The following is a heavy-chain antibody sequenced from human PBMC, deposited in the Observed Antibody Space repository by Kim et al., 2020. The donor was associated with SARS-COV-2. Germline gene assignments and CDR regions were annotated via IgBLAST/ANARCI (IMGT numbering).Heavy chain of an antibody. Sequence: GGSLRLSCTASGFTFGDYAMSWVRQAPGKGLEWVGFIRSKAYGGTTEYAASVKGRFTISRDDSKSIAYLQMNSLKTEDTAVYYCTRGRQWELQGGGFDYWGQGTLVTVSS. CDR3: TRGRQWELQGGGFDY. CDR2: IRSKAYGGTT. D-gene: IGHD1-26*01. CDR1: GFTFGDYA. V-gene: IGHV3-49*04. J-gene: IGHJ4*02.